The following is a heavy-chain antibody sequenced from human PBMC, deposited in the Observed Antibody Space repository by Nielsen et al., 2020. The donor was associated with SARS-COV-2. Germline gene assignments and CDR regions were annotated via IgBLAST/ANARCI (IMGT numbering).Heavy chain of an antibody. CDR2: IYYSGST. J-gene: IGHJ4*02. CDR3: ARVRWPNGGDFDY. CDR1: GGSISSYY. D-gene: IGHD5-24*01. V-gene: IGHV4-59*12. Sequence: SETLSLTCTVSGGSISSYYWSWIRQPPGKGLEWIGYIYYSGSTNYNPSLKSRVTISVDTSKNQFSLKLSSVTAADTAVYYCARVRWPNGGDFDYWGQGTLVTVSS.